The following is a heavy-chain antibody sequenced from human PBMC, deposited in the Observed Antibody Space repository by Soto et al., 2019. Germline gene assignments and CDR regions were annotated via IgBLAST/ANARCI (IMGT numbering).Heavy chain of an antibody. CDR1: GFTFSSYG. D-gene: IGHD4-17*01. J-gene: IGHJ4*02. CDR2: ISYDGSNK. CDR3: AKDSHYATGGGNYFDS. Sequence: QVQLVESGGGVVQPGRSLRLSRAASGFTFSSYGMHWVRQAPGKGLEWVAVISYDGSNKYYADSVKGRFTISRDNSKNTLYLQMNSLRAEDTAMYYCAKDSHYATGGGNYFDSWGQGTLVAVSS. V-gene: IGHV3-30*18.